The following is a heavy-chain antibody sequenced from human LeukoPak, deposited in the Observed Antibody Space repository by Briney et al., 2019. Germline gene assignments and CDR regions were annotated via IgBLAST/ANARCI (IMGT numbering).Heavy chain of an antibody. V-gene: IGHV3-15*01. J-gene: IGHJ3*02. CDR1: GFTFSNAW. Sequence: GGSLRLSCAASGFTFSNAWMSWVRQAPGKGLEWVGRIKSKTDGGTTDYAAPVKGRFTISRDDSKNTLHLQMNSLKTEDTAVYYCTTGDIVVVITDAFDIWGQGTMVTVSS. CDR3: TTGDIVVVITDAFDI. D-gene: IGHD3-22*01. CDR2: IKSKTDGGTT.